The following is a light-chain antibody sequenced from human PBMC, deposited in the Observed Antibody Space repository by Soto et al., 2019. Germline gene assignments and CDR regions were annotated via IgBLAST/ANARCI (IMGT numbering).Light chain of an antibody. J-gene: IGLJ1*01. CDR1: TSDVGNYNF. CDR3: CAYAGGVRFV. V-gene: IGLV2-23*01. CDR2: EGN. Sequence: QSVLTQPASVSGSPGQSITISCTGATSDVGNYNFVSWYQQHPGNAPKLIIYEGNKRPSGVSPRFSGSKSGNTASLTISGLQSEDEADYSCCAYAGGVRFVFGSGTKLTVL.